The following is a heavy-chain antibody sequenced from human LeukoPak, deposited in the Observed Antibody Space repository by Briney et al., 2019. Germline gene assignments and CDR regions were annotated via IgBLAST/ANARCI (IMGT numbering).Heavy chain of an antibody. CDR1: GGSSSGYY. V-gene: IGHV4-34*01. Sequence: TSGALCLSCAVSGGSSSGYYWSWIRQPPGKGLEWVWEINNSGGTNYNPSLKSRVTISLQTSKKKLSLKLCSVTTADTPGYYCSRYLSRMNSVATDALRIWGQGRMVTVFS. J-gene: IGHJ3*02. D-gene: IGHD4-23*01. CDR2: INNSGGT. CDR3: SRYLSRMNSVATDALRI.